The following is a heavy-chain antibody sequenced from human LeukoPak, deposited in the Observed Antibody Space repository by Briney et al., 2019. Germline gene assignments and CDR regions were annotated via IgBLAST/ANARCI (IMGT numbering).Heavy chain of an antibody. CDR2: ISAYNGNT. D-gene: IGHD1-26*01. V-gene: IGHV1-18*01. CDR1: GGTFSTYS. CDR3: ARDLDRVVGATRRDY. Sequence: VASVKVSCKASGGTFSTYSISWVRQAPGQGLEWMGWISAYNGNTNYAQKLQGRVTMTTDTSTSTAYMELRSLRSDDTAVYYCARDLDRVVGATRRDYWGQGTLVTVSS. J-gene: IGHJ4*02.